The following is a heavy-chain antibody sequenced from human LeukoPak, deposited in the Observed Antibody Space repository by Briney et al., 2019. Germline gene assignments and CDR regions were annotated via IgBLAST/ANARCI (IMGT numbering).Heavy chain of an antibody. CDR2: IYSGGSA. Sequence: GGSLRLSCAASGFTFSSHSMNWVRQAPGKGLEWVSVIYSGGSAYYADSVKGRFTISRDNSKNTLYLQMNSLRAEDTAVYYCARDPGGEYGYHVGYWGQGTLVTVSS. V-gene: IGHV3-66*01. J-gene: IGHJ4*02. CDR3: ARDPGGEYGYHVGY. D-gene: IGHD3-16*01. CDR1: GFTFSSHS.